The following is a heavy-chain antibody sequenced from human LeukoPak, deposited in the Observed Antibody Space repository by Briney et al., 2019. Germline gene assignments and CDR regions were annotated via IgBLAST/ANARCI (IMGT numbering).Heavy chain of an antibody. Sequence: GGSLRLSCTASGFIFGDHAMSWVRQAPGKGLGWVGFIRSKAYGGTTEYAASVKGRFTISRDDSEGIAYLQMNSLRIDNTAVYYCARGPIHLWLHNGMDVWGQGTTVIVFS. J-gene: IGHJ6*02. CDR3: ARGPIHLWLHNGMDV. V-gene: IGHV3-49*04. CDR1: GFIFGDHA. D-gene: IGHD5-12*01. CDR2: IRSKAYGGTT.